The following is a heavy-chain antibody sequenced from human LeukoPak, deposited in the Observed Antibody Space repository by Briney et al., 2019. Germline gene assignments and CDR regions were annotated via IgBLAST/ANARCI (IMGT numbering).Heavy chain of an antibody. V-gene: IGHV3-53*01. CDR2: IYSGGST. J-gene: IGHJ3*02. CDR1: GLTVSSNY. D-gene: IGHD6-19*01. Sequence: GGSLRLSCAASGLTVSSNYMSWVRQAPGKGLEWDSVIYSGGSTYYADSVKGRFTISRDNSKNTLYLQMNSLRAEDTAVYYCARAGCIAVAGPAGAFDIWGQGTMVTVSS. CDR3: ARAGCIAVAGPAGAFDI.